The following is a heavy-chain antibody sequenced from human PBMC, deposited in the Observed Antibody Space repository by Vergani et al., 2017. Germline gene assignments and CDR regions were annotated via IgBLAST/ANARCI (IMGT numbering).Heavy chain of an antibody. J-gene: IGHJ4*02. CDR2: ISYDGSNK. CDR1: GFTFSSYG. Sequence: QVQLVESGGGVVQPGRSLRLSCAASGFTFSSYGMHWVRQAPGKGLEWVAVISYDGSNKYYADSVKGRFTISRDNAKNSLYLQMNSLRAEDTAVYYCARGLDPEEPNFDYWGQGTLVTVSS. V-gene: IGHV3-30*03. D-gene: IGHD1-1*01. CDR3: ARGLDPEEPNFDY.